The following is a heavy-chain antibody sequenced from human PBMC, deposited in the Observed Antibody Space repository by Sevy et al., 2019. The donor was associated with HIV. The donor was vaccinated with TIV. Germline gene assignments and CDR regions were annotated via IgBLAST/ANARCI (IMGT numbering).Heavy chain of an antibody. CDR1: GFDIRSNY. V-gene: IGHV3-53*01. CDR2: IYAGGTP. CDR3: ASEYCSRGSCFFDY. Sequence: GGSLRLSCVVSGFDIRSNYMSWVRQAPGKGLEWVSHIYAGGTPNYADSGKGRFTFSRDDSKNTVSLQMRSLGVEDSAVYYCASEYCSRGSCFFDYWGQGIQVTVSS. D-gene: IGHD2-15*01. J-gene: IGHJ4*02.